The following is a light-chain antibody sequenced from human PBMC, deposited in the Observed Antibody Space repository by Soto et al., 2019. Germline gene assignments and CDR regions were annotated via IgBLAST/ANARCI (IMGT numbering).Light chain of an antibody. Sequence: DRVMTQSPATLSVSPGERATLSCRASQSVSSNLAWYQQKPGQAPRLLIYGASTRATGIPARFSGSGSGTEFTLTISSLQSEDYAVYYCHQYNNWPPWTFGQGTKVDIK. V-gene: IGKV3-15*01. CDR2: GAS. CDR1: QSVSSN. CDR3: HQYNNWPPWT. J-gene: IGKJ1*01.